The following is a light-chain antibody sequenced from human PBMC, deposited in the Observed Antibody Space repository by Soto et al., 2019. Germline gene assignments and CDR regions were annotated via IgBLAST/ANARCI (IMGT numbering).Light chain of an antibody. CDR1: QSVSSSY. J-gene: IGKJ3*01. V-gene: IGKV3-20*01. Sequence: EIVLTQSPGTLSLSPGEIATLSCRASQSVSSSYLAWYQQKPGQAPRLLIYGASSRATGIPDRFSGSGSGTDFTLTISRLEPEHFAVYYCQQYGSSPQTFGPGTKVAIK. CDR2: GAS. CDR3: QQYGSSPQT.